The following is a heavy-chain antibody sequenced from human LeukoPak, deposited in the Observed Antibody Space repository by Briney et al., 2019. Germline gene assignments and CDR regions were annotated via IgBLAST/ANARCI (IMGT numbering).Heavy chain of an antibody. CDR1: GFTFSSYW. CDR3: ARDPGVVVTDWYFDL. CDR2: IKQDGSEK. D-gene: IGHD3-22*01. J-gene: IGHJ2*01. Sequence: GGSLRLSCAASGFTFSSYWMSWVRQAPGKGLEWVANIKQDGSEKYYVDSVKGRFTISRDNAKNSLYLQMNSLRAEDTAVYYCARDPGVVVTDWYFDLWGRGTLVTVSS. V-gene: IGHV3-7*01.